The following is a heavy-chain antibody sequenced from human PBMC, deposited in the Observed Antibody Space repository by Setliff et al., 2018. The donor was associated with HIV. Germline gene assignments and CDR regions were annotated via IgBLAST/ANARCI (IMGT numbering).Heavy chain of an antibody. Sequence: PGGSLRLSCAASGFTFSSYAMHWVRQAPGKGLEYVSAISSNGSSTFYADSVKGRFTISRDNAKNTLYLQMNSLRAEDTAVYYCAKDRGSGWYGDYFDYWGQGTLVTVSS. CDR1: GFTFSSYA. D-gene: IGHD6-19*01. CDR3: AKDRGSGWYGDYFDY. V-gene: IGHV3-64*04. J-gene: IGHJ4*02. CDR2: ISSNGSST.